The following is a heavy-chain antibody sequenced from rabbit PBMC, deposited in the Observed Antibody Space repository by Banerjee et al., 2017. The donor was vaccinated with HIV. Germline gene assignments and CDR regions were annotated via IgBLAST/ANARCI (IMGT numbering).Heavy chain of an antibody. CDR1: GFSFSNKCV. V-gene: IGHV1S45*01. D-gene: IGHD6-1*01. Sequence: QEQLEESGGDLVKPEGSLTLTCTASGFSFSNKCVMCWVRQAPGKGLEWIACINTSSGNTVYATWAKGRFTVSKTSSTTVTLQMTNLTAADTATYFCASDIHGYGVFDLRGQGTLVTVS. CDR2: INTSSGNT. CDR3: ASDIHGYGVFDL. J-gene: IGHJ3*01.